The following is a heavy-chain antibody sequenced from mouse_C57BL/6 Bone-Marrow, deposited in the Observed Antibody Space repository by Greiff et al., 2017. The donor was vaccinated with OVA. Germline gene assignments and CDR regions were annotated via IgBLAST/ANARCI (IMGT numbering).Heavy chain of an antibody. J-gene: IGHJ1*03. V-gene: IGHV5-12*01. Sequence: EVHLVESGGGLVQPGGSLKLSCAASGFTFSDYYMYWVRQTPEKRLEWVAYISNGGGSTYYPDTVKGRFTISRDNAKNTLYLQMSRLKSEDTAMYYCARHGYGSSYWYFDVWGTGTTVTVSS. D-gene: IGHD1-1*01. CDR3: ARHGYGSSYWYFDV. CDR1: GFTFSDYY. CDR2: ISNGGGST.